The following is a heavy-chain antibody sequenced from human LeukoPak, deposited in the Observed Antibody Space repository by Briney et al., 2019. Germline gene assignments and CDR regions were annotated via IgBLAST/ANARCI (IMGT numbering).Heavy chain of an antibody. J-gene: IGHJ6*03. CDR1: GFTFSSYA. V-gene: IGHV3-23*01. CDR3: AKDRWDGGDDYYYYYMDV. D-gene: IGHD4-17*01. Sequence: GGSLRLSCAASGFTFSSYAMSWVRQAPGKGLEWVSAFSGSGGDTYYADSVKGRFTISRDNSKNTLYLQMNSLRAEDTAVYYCAKDRWDGGDDYYYYYMDVWGKGTTVTVSS. CDR2: FSGSGGDT.